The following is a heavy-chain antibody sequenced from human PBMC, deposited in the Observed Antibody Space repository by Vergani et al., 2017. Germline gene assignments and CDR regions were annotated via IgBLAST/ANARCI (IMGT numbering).Heavy chain of an antibody. CDR3: ARELTTTVDY. D-gene: IGHD4-17*01. CDR1: GFTFSSYS. CDR2: ISGSSSYI. Sequence: EVQLVESGGGLVKPGGSLRLSCAASGFTFSSYSMNWVRQAPGKGLEWVSSISGSSSYIYYADSVKGRFTISRDNAKNSLYLQMNSLRAEDTAVYYCARELTTTVDYWGQGTLVTVSS. J-gene: IGHJ4*02. V-gene: IGHV3-21*01.